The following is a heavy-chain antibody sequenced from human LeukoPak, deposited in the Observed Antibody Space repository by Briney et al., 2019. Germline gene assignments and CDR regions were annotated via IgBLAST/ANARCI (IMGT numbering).Heavy chain of an antibody. CDR1: GFTFSSYS. D-gene: IGHD3-10*01. CDR3: ARDRISRITMVRGVIDY. Sequence: AGGSLRLSCAASGFTFSSYSMTWVRQAPGKGLEWVSSISSSSSYIYYADSVKGRFTISRDNAKNLLYLQMNSLRAEDTAVYYCARDRISRITMVRGVIDYWGQEPWSPSPQ. V-gene: IGHV3-21*01. CDR2: ISSSSSYI. J-gene: IGHJ4*01.